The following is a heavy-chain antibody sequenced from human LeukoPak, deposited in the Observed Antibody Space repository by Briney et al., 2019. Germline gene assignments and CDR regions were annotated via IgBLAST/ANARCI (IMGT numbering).Heavy chain of an antibody. D-gene: IGHD2-15*01. V-gene: IGHV4-38-2*02. Sequence: PSETLSLTCTVSGYSISSGYYWGWIRQPPGKGLEWIGSIYHSGSTYYNPSLKCRVTISVDTSKNQFSLKLSSVTAADTAVYYCARGGYSFDNWFDPWGQGTLVTVSS. CDR3: ARGGYSFDNWFDP. CDR1: GYSISSGYY. J-gene: IGHJ5*02. CDR2: IYHSGST.